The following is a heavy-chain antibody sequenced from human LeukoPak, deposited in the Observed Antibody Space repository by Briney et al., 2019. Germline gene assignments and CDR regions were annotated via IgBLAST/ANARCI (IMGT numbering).Heavy chain of an antibody. V-gene: IGHV1-69*13. D-gene: IGHD4-11*01. CDR1: GYTFTGYY. J-gene: IGHJ4*02. Sequence: SVKVSCKASGYTFTGYYMHWVRQAPGQGLEWMGGIIPIFGTANYAQKFQGRVTITADESTSTAYMELSSLRSEDTAVYYCARAVGYSNYNDYWGQGTLVTVSS. CDR2: IIPIFGTA. CDR3: ARAVGYSNYNDY.